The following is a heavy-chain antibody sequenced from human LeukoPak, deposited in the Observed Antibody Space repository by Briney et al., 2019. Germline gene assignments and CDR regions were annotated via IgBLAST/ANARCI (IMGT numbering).Heavy chain of an antibody. CDR1: GNTFTSYD. Sequence: GASVKVSCKASGNTFTSYDINWVRQATGQGLEWMGWMNPNSGNTGYAQKFQGRVTMTRNTSISTAYMELSSLRSEDTAVYYCARARITIFGVVIIVYYGMDVWGQGTTVTVSS. D-gene: IGHD3-3*01. CDR3: ARARITIFGVVIIVYYGMDV. V-gene: IGHV1-8*01. J-gene: IGHJ6*02. CDR2: MNPNSGNT.